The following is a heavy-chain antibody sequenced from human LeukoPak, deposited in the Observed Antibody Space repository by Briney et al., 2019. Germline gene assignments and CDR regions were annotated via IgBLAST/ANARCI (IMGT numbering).Heavy chain of an antibody. Sequence: PGGSLRLSCAASGFTFGSYAMSWVRQAPGKGLEWVSAISGSGGSTYYADSVKGRFTISRDDSKNTLYLQMNSLRAEDTAVYYCAKDPDYYDSSGQIDYWGQGTLVTVSS. J-gene: IGHJ4*02. V-gene: IGHV3-23*01. CDR2: ISGSGGST. CDR3: AKDPDYYDSSGQIDY. CDR1: GFTFGSYA. D-gene: IGHD3-22*01.